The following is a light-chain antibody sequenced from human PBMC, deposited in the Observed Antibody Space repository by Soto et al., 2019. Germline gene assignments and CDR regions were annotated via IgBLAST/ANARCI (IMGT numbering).Light chain of an antibody. J-gene: IGKJ2*02. V-gene: IGKV1-39*01. CDR3: QQSYIIPRT. CDR2: AAS. CDR1: QNINAY. Sequence: DIQLTQSPSSLSASVGDGVTITCRSSQNINAYVNWYQQKSGKAPELLIYAASNLQSGVPPRFSGSGSGTEFALIITSLQPEDSATYYCQQSYIIPRTFGQRTKVDI.